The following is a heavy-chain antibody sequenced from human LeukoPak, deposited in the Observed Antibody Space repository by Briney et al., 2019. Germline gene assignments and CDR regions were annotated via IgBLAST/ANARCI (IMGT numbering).Heavy chain of an antibody. Sequence: GGSLRLSCTASGFTFGDYAMSCVRQAPGKGREWVGFIRSKAYGGTTEYAASVKGRFTISRDDSKSIAYLQMNGLKTEDTAVYYCTRGYSYDPFDYWGQGTLVTVSS. V-gene: IGHV3-49*04. CDR1: GFTFGDYA. J-gene: IGHJ4*02. CDR2: IRSKAYGGTT. D-gene: IGHD5-18*01. CDR3: TRGYSYDPFDY.